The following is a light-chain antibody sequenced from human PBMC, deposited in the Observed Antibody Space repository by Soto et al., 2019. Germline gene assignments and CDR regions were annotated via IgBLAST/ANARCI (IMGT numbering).Light chain of an antibody. Sequence: SALTQPRSVSGSPGQSVTISCTGTSSDVGAYNYVSWYQQHPGKAPKLMTYDVSKRPSGVPDRFSGSKSGNTASLTISGLQAEDEADYYCCSYADNYRYVFGTGTKVTVL. CDR2: DVS. V-gene: IGLV2-11*01. CDR3: CSYADNYRYV. CDR1: SSDVGAYNY. J-gene: IGLJ1*01.